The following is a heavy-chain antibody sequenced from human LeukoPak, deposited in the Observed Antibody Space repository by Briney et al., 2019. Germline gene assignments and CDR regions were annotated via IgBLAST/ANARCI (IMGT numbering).Heavy chain of an antibody. D-gene: IGHD3-22*01. CDR2: ISSSSTYM. J-gene: IGHJ4*02. V-gene: IGHV3-21*01. Sequence: PGGSLRLSCAASGFTFSFYSMNWVRQAPGKGLEWVSSISSSSTYMYYADSVKGRFTISRDNAKNSLSLQMNSLRAEDTAVYYCARFGVGYDSSGGIDYWGQGTLVTVSS. CDR1: GFTFSFYS. CDR3: ARFGVGYDSSGGIDY.